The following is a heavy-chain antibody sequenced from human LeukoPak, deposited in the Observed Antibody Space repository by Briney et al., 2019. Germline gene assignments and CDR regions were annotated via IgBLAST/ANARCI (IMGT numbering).Heavy chain of an antibody. Sequence: ASVKVCCKASGYTFTGYYMHLVRQPPGQGLEWMGLINPNSGGANYSQKCQGRVTINRDTSNSTAYMELSKLRSDDTAVYYCARVISRIDYYYYGMDVWGQGTTVTVSS. CDR3: ARVISRIDYYYYGMDV. CDR1: GYTFTGYY. J-gene: IGHJ6*02. V-gene: IGHV1-2*02. CDR2: INPNSGGA. D-gene: IGHD3-22*01.